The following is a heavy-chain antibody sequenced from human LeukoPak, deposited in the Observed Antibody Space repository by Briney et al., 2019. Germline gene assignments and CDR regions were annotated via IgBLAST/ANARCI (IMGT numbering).Heavy chain of an antibody. J-gene: IGHJ6*03. Sequence: GASVKVSCKASGYTFTSYGISWVRQAPGQGLEWMGWISAYNGNTNYAQKLQGRVTMTTDTSTSTAYMELRSLRSDDTAVYYCASTSPGYSSGWFPPYYYYYYMDVWGKGTTVTVSS. D-gene: IGHD6-19*01. CDR1: GYTFTSYG. CDR2: ISAYNGNT. V-gene: IGHV1-18*01. CDR3: ASTSPGYSSGWFPPYYYYYYMDV.